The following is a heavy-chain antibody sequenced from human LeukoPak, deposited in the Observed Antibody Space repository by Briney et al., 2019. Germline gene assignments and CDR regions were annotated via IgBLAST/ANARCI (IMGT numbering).Heavy chain of an antibody. CDR2: ISAYNGNT. D-gene: IGHD6-13*01. Sequence: ASVKVSCKASGYTFTSYAMNWVRQAPGQGLEWMGWISAYNGNTNYAQKLQGRVTMTTDTSTSTAYMELRSLRSDDTAVYYCARATYSSSWYAYYYYMDVWGKGTTVTISS. CDR3: ARATYSSSWYAYYYYMDV. J-gene: IGHJ6*03. V-gene: IGHV1-18*01. CDR1: GYTFTSYA.